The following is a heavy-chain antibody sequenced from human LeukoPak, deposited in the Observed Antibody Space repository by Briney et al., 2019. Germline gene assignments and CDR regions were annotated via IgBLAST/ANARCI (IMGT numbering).Heavy chain of an antibody. D-gene: IGHD6-13*01. CDR2: ISSEGTST. CDR1: GFTLNRYY. Sequence: GGSLRLSCAASGFTLNRYYMYWVRQAPGKVLVWVSRISSEGTSTMYADFVKGRFTISRDDAKNTLYLQMNSLRVEDTAVYYCARDIAPVGTVWFDPWGQGTLVTVSS. J-gene: IGHJ5*02. V-gene: IGHV3-74*03. CDR3: ARDIAPVGTVWFDP.